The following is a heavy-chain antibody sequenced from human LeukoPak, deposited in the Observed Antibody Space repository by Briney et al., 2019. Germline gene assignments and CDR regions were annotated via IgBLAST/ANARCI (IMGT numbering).Heavy chain of an antibody. J-gene: IGHJ4*02. CDR2: ISSSSSYI. V-gene: IGHV3-21*01. D-gene: IGHD5-12*01. CDR1: GFTFSSYS. Sequence: NPGGSLRLSCAASGFTFSSYSMNWVRQAPGKGLEWVSSISSSSSYIYYADSVKGRFTISRDNAKNSLYLQMNSLRAEDTAVYYCAKGWLRLGYFDYWGQGTLVTVSS. CDR3: AKGWLRLGYFDY.